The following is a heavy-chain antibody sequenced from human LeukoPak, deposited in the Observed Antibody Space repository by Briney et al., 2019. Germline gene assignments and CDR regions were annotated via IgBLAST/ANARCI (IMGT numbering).Heavy chain of an antibody. CDR1: GGSLSGYY. CDR2: INHSGST. V-gene: IGHV4-34*01. D-gene: IGHD5-12*01. CDR3: ARDHRYGYPSSWYHLVQIDS. Sequence: SETLSLTCAVYGGSLSGYYWSWIRQPPGKGLEWIGEINHSGSTNYSPSLKSRVTISVDTSKNQFSLKLSSVTAADTAVYYCARDHRYGYPSSWYHLVQIDSWGQGTLVTVSS. J-gene: IGHJ4*02.